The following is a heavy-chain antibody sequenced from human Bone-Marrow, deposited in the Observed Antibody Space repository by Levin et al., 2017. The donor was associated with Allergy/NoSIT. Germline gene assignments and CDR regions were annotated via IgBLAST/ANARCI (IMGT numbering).Heavy chain of an antibody. CDR1: GFIFSDSA. V-gene: IGHV3-23*01. J-gene: IGHJ6*02. Sequence: SGGSLRLSCAASGFIFSDSAMSWVRQAPGDGLDWVSTLSGRSSDAYYTDSVRGRFTISRDNSKNTLYMEMKSLRADDTAVYYCARNSDDVWGIYRPAGIYNYGLDVWGQGTTVSVSS. D-gene: IGHD3-16*02. CDR2: LSGRSSDA. CDR3: ARNSDDVWGIYRPAGIYNYGLDV.